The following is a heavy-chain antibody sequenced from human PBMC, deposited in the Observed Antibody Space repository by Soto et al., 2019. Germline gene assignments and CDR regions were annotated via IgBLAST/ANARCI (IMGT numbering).Heavy chain of an antibody. J-gene: IGHJ4*02. CDR3: ATAEVDY. CDR1: GFTFGNYW. CDR2: MNSDGSTT. Sequence: GGSLRLSCAASGFTFGNYWMHWVRQAPGKGLEWVSRMNSDGSTTSYADSVKGRFTVSRDNARNTLHLQMNSLRAEDTAVYYCATAEVDYWGPGTLVTVSS. V-gene: IGHV3-74*01.